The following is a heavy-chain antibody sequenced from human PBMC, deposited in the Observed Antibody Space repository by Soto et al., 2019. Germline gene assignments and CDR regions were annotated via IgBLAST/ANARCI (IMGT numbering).Heavy chain of an antibody. CDR3: ARGGTLGGADV. Sequence: SETLSLTCTVSGNSISTYYWGWIRQPPGRGLEWIGYIYYSGSTNYNPSLKSRATLSVDTSKNQFSLKLRSVTAADTAVCYCARGGTLGGADVWGPGTTVTVSS. V-gene: IGHV4-59*01. CDR2: IYYSGST. J-gene: IGHJ6*02. CDR1: GNSISTYY. D-gene: IGHD3-16*01.